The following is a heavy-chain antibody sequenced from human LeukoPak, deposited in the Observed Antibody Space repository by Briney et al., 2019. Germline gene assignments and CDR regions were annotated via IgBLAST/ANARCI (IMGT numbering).Heavy chain of an antibody. J-gene: IGHJ4*02. D-gene: IGHD5-18*01. CDR1: GFTFDDYA. CDR2: ISWNSGSI. CDR3: AKDMWDTAMVTVFDY. Sequence: PGRSLRLSCAASGFTFDDYAMHWVRQAPGKGLEWVSGISWNSGSIGYADSVKGRFTISRDNAKNSLYLQMNSLRAEDTALYYCAKDMWDTAMVTVFDYWGQGTWSPSPQ. V-gene: IGHV3-9*01.